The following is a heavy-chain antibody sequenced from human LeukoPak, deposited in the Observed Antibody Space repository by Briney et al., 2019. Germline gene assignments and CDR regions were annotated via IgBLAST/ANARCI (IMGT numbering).Heavy chain of an antibody. D-gene: IGHD5-12*01. J-gene: IGHJ4*02. Sequence: ASVKVSCKVSRYTLTELSMHWVRQAPGKGLEWMGGFEPEDGETIYAQKVQGRVTMTEDTSTDTAYMELSSLRSEDTAVYYCATDPSSGYDTDYWGQGTLVTVSS. CDR1: RYTLTELS. CDR2: FEPEDGET. V-gene: IGHV1-24*01. CDR3: ATDPSSGYDTDY.